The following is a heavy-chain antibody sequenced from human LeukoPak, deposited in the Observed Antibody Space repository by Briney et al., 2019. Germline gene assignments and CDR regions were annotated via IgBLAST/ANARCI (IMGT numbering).Heavy chain of an antibody. V-gene: IGHV4-39*01. CDR2: IYYSGST. CDR3: ARKYSSSWYGEGYYFDY. J-gene: IGHJ4*02. CDR1: GGSISSSSYY. D-gene: IGHD6-13*01. Sequence: SESLSLTCTVSGGSISSSSYYWGWIRQPPGKGLEWIGSIYYSGSTYYNPSLKSRVTISVDTSKTQFSLKLSSVTAADTAVYYCARKYSSSWYGEGYYFDYWGQGTLVTVSS.